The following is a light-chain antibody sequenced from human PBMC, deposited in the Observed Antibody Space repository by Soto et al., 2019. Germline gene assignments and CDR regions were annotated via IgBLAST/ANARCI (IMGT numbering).Light chain of an antibody. CDR2: GNN. V-gene: IGLV1-44*01. J-gene: IGLJ2*01. CDR3: AAWDDSLNGVV. CDR1: SSNIGSYT. Sequence: QAVVTQPPSASGTPGQRVTISCSGSSSNIGSYTVNWYQQLPGTAPKLLIYGNNQRPSGVPDRFSGSKSGTSASLAVSGLQSEDEADYYCAAWDDSLNGVVFGGGTKLTVL.